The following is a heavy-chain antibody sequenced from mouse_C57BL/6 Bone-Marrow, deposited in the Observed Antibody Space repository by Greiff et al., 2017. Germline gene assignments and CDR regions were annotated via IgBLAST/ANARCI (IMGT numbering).Heavy chain of an antibody. D-gene: IGHD1-1*01. CDR1: GFTFSSYA. V-gene: IGHV5-4*01. CDR2: ISDGGSYT. Sequence: VQLVESGGGLVKPGGSLKLSCAASGFTFSSYAMSWVRQTPEKRLEWVATISDGGSYTSYPDNVKGRFTISRDKAKNNLYLQMSHLKAEDTARYYCADYYGGAYWGQGTLGTGSA. CDR3: ADYYGGAY. J-gene: IGHJ3*01.